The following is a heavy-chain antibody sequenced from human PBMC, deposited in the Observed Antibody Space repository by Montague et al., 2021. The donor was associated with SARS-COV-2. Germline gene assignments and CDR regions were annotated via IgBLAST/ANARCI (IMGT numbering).Heavy chain of an antibody. D-gene: IGHD3-9*01. CDR2: ITSSGSTI. V-gene: IGHV3-48*03. J-gene: IGHJ4*02. Sequence: SLRLSCAASGFTFSSYEMNWVRQAPGKGLEWVSYITSSGSTIYCADSVKGRFTISRDDAKNSLFLQMNSLRAEDTAVYYCARDLRDYDILTGYLWGQGTLVTVSS. CDR1: GFTFSSYE. CDR3: ARDLRDYDILTGYL.